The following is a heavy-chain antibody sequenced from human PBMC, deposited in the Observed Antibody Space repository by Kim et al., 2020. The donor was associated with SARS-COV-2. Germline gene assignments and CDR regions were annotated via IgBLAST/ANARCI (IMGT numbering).Heavy chain of an antibody. V-gene: IGHV3-9*01. D-gene: IGHD6-13*01. CDR2: ISWNSRSK. CDR3: AKDMNPYRSSPMMDV. CDR1: GLTFDDYA. J-gene: IGHJ6*02. Sequence: GGSLRLSCIASGLTFDDYAMHWVRQVPGKGLEWVSGISWNSRSKGYADSVKGRFTISRDNAKNSLYLQMNSLRIEDTGLYYCAKDMNPYRSSPMMDVWG.